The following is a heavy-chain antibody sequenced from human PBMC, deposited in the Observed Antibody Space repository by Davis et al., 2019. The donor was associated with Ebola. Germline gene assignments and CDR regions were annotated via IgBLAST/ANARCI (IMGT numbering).Heavy chain of an antibody. D-gene: IGHD2-8*01. Sequence: GGSLRLSCAASGFTFSGSAMHWVRQASGKGLEWVGHIGSKPNSYATAYAASVKGRFTISRDDSENTAYLQMNSLRTEDTAVYYCATLPSCTNGVCSDYWGQGTLVTVSS. V-gene: IGHV3-73*01. CDR2: IGSKPNSYAT. CDR3: ATLPSCTNGVCSDY. CDR1: GFTFSGSA. J-gene: IGHJ4*02.